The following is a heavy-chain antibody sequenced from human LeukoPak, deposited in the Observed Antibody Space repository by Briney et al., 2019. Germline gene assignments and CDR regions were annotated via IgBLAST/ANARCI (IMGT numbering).Heavy chain of an antibody. D-gene: IGHD2-8*01. CDR3: ARRIESLYYFDY. J-gene: IGHJ4*02. V-gene: IGHV4-61*08. CDR1: GGSVSSSGYY. CDR2: IYYTGRT. Sequence: SETLSLTCAVSGGSVSSSGYYWSSIRQPPGKGLEWIAYIYYTGRTNYNPSLKSRVTISLDTSNSQFSLKLSSVTAADTAVYYCARRIESLYYFDYWGQGTLVTVSS.